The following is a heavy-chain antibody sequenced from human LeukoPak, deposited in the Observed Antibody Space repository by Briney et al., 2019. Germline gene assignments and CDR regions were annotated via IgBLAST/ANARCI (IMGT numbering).Heavy chain of an antibody. CDR2: ISYDGSNK. V-gene: IGHV3-30*18. J-gene: IGHJ4*02. CDR3: AKVSWESRFGELILGYFDY. Sequence: PGGSLRLSCAASGFTFSSYGMHWVRQAPGKGLEWVAVISYDGSNKYYADSVKGRFTISRDNSKNTLYLQMNSLRAEDTAVYYCAKVSWESRFGELILGYFDYWGQGTLVTVSS. CDR1: GFTFSSYG. D-gene: IGHD3-10*01.